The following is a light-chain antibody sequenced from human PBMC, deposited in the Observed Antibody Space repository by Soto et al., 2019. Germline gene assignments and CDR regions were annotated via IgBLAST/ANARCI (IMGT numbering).Light chain of an antibody. J-gene: IGKJ1*01. Sequence: DVQMTQSPSTLSASVGDRVTITCRASQSISSWLAWYQQKPGTAPNLLIYKASTLQSGVPSRFSGSGSGTEFTLTISSLQPDDSATYYCQQYNDNWTFGKGPKGDIK. CDR1: QSISSW. V-gene: IGKV1-5*03. CDR2: KAS. CDR3: QQYNDNWT.